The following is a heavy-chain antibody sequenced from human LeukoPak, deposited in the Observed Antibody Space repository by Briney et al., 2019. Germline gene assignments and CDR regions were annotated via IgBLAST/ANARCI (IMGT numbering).Heavy chain of an antibody. Sequence: AASVKVSCKASGYTFTGYYMHWVRQAPGQGLEWMGWINPNSGGTNYAQKFQGRVTMTRDTSISTVYMELSRLRSDDTAVYYCARSAGMGPREIINYYYYGMDVWGQGTTVTVSS. J-gene: IGHJ6*02. CDR3: ARSAGMGPREIINYYYYGMDV. CDR2: INPNSGGT. CDR1: GYTFTGYY. V-gene: IGHV1-2*02. D-gene: IGHD5-24*01.